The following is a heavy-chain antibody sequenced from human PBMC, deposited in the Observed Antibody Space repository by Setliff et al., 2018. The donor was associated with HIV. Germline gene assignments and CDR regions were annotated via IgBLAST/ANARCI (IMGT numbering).Heavy chain of an antibody. CDR3: ARDPDHDGTGYCSGGSCYFDY. D-gene: IGHD2-15*01. J-gene: IGHJ4*02. Sequence: GASVKVSCKASGYTFTSYGISWVRQAPGQGLEWMGWISAYNGNTNYAQKLQGRVTMTTDTSTSTAYMELSSLRSEDTAVYYCARDPDHDGTGYCSGGSCYFDYWGQGTLVTVSS. CDR1: GYTFTSYG. CDR2: ISAYNGNT. V-gene: IGHV1-18*01.